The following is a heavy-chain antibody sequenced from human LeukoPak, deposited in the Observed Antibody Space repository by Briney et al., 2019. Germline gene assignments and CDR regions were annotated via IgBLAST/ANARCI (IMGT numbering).Heavy chain of an antibody. CDR3: AKLIAVADTDDY. CDR2: ISGSDGST. Sequence: QPGRSLRLSCAASGFTFSSQAMSWVRQAPGEGLEWVSSISGSDGSTNYADSVKGRFTISRDNSKSTLYLQLNSLRAEDTAVYYCAKLIAVADTDDYWGQGALVTVSS. J-gene: IGHJ4*02. D-gene: IGHD6-19*01. CDR1: GFTFSSQA. V-gene: IGHV3-23*01.